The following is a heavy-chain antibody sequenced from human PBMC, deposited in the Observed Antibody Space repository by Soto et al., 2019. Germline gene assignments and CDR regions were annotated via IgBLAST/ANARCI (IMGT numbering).Heavy chain of an antibody. CDR1: GFTFSGYA. Sequence: PGGSLRLSCAASGFTFSGYAMTWVRQAPGKGLEWVSSIGGANNNIYYADSVRGRFTISSDNAKTTLYLQMHSMGAGDTAGYYCARSRSIAARPNWFDIWGQGTLVTVSS. CDR2: IGGANNNI. V-gene: IGHV3-21*04. D-gene: IGHD6-6*01. CDR3: ARSRSIAARPNWFDI. J-gene: IGHJ5*02.